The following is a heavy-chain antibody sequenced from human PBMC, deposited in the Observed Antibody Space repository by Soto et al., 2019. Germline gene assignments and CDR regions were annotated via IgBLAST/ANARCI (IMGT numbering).Heavy chain of an antibody. D-gene: IGHD3-3*01. CDR3: VVVPAAPLRFLEWFYYYYGMDV. CDR1: GFSLSTSGVG. V-gene: IGHV2-5*01. J-gene: IGHJ6*02. CDR2: IYWNDDK. Sequence: ASGPTLVNPTQTLTLTRTFSGFSLSTSGVGVGWIRQPPGKALEWLALIYWNDDKRYSPSLKSRLTITKDTSKNQVVLTMTNMDPVDTATYYCVVVPAAPLRFLEWFYYYYGMDVWGQGTTVTVSS.